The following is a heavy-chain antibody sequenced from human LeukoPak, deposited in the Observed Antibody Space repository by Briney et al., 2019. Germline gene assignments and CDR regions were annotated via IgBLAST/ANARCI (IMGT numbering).Heavy chain of an antibody. CDR1: GFTFTTYW. Sequence: PGGSLRLSCAASGFTFTTYWMSWVRQAPGKGLEWVANIKQDGTEKYYVDSVKGRFTISRDNAKNTLFLQMNSLRAEDTAVYYCARDRYYTLDYWGQGTLVTVSS. V-gene: IGHV3-7*01. CDR3: ARDRYYTLDY. J-gene: IGHJ4*02. CDR2: IKQDGTEK. D-gene: IGHD3-3*01.